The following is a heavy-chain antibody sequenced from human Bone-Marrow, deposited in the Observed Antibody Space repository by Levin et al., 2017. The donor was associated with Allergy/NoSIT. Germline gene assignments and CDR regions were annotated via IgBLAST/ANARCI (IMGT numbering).Heavy chain of an antibody. CDR1: GFTISSYW. CDR3: VNWGSY. J-gene: IGHJ4*02. Sequence: ASVKVSCVVSGFTISSYWMSWVRQAPGKGLEWVAKIKKDGSQKYYVDSVKGRFTISRDNAKNSLYLQMNSLRAEDTAVYYCVNWGSYWGQGTLVTVSS. D-gene: IGHD3-16*01. CDR2: IKKDGSQK. V-gene: IGHV3-7*02.